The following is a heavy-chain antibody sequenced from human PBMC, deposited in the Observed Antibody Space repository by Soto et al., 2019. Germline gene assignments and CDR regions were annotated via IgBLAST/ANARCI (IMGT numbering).Heavy chain of an antibody. CDR2: IIPIFGTA. J-gene: IGHJ4*02. Sequence: GASVKVSFKASGGPFSSYAISCVRQAPGQGPEWMGGIIPIFGTANYAQKFQGRVTITADESTSTAYMELSSLRSEDTAVYYCARAVLFGKAAAGDYWGQGTLVTVSS. V-gene: IGHV1-69*13. CDR1: GGPFSSYA. CDR3: ARAVLFGKAAAGDY. D-gene: IGHD6-13*01.